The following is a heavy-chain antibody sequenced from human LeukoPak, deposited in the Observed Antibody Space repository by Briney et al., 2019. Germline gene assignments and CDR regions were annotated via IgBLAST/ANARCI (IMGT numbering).Heavy chain of an antibody. V-gene: IGHV4-31*03. CDR1: SGSFSSGGYY. J-gene: IGHJ5*02. CDR2: IYHTGDT. Sequence: SETLSLTCTVSSGSFSSGGYYWSWIRQHPGKGLEWIGNIYHTGDTFYNPSLQSRFVISVDTSKNQFSLKVSSVTAADTAIYYCARRNDPWSGPRNWFDPWGQGILVTVSS. D-gene: IGHD3-3*01. CDR3: ARRNDPWSGPRNWFDP.